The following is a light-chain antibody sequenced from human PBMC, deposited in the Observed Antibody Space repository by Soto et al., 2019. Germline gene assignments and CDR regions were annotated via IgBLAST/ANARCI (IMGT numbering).Light chain of an antibody. J-gene: IGKJ1*01. CDR2: DAS. V-gene: IGKV1-5*01. CDR3: QQYSSFSRT. Sequence: DLQMARSPSNLSASGGDRFTITCRASQTISTWLAWYQQKKGKAPEXXIYDASTLDSGVPSRFSGSIYGTEFSLTISSLQTDDFATFDCQQYSSFSRTFGQGTKVDIK. CDR1: QTISTW.